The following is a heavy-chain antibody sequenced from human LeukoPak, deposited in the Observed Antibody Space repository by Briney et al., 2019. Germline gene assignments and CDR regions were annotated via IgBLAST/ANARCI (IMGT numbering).Heavy chain of an antibody. V-gene: IGHV3-9*01. Sequence: PGGSLRLSCGASGFTFSNYAMHWVRQAPGKGLEWVSGISWNSGSIGYADSVKGRFTISRDNAKNSLYLQMNSLRAEDTALYYCAKVHSRYSSSWYFDYWGQGTLVTVSS. CDR2: ISWNSGSI. CDR1: GFTFSNYA. J-gene: IGHJ4*02. CDR3: AKVHSRYSSSWYFDY. D-gene: IGHD6-13*01.